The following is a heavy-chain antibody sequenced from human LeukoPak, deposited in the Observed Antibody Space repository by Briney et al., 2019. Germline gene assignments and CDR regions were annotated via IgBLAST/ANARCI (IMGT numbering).Heavy chain of an antibody. CDR3: ARMYYDFWSGYYLGGSSQAY. CDR2: IYYSGST. CDR1: GGSISSYY. Sequence: PSETLSLTCTVSGGSISSYYWSWIRQPPGKGLEWIGYIYYSGSTNYNPSLKSRVTISVDTSKNQFSLKLSSVTAADTAVYYCARMYYDFWSGYYLGGSSQAYWGQGTLVTVSS. D-gene: IGHD3-3*01. V-gene: IGHV4-59*01. J-gene: IGHJ4*02.